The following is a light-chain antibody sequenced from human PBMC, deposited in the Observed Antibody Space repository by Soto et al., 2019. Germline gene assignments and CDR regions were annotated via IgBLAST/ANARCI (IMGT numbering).Light chain of an antibody. J-gene: IGLJ2*01. CDR2: ANT. Sequence: QSVLTQPPSVSGAPGQRGTISCTGSSSYIGAGYDVHWYQQLPGTAPKLLIYANTNRPSGVPDRCSGSKSGTSASLAITGLQAEDEADYYCQSYDDSLGGHVIFGGGTKLTV. V-gene: IGLV1-40*01. CDR3: QSYDDSLGGHVI. CDR1: SSYIGAGYD.